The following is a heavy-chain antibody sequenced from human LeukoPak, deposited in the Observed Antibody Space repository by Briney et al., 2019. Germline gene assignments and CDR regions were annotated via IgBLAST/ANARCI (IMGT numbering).Heavy chain of an antibody. CDR2: IYYGGST. CDR3: ARVTGSYGAFDI. CDR1: GGSVSSGSYD. J-gene: IGHJ3*02. D-gene: IGHD3-10*01. Sequence: SETLSLTCTVSGGSVSSGSYDWSWIRQPPGKGLEWIGYIYYGGSTNYNPSLKSRVTISVDTSKNQFSLKLSSVTAADTAVYYCARVTGSYGAFDIWGQGTMVTVSS. V-gene: IGHV4-61*01.